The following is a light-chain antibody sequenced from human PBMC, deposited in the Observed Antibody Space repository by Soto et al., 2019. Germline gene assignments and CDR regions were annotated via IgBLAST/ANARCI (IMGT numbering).Light chain of an antibody. CDR2: IKSDGSH. Sequence: QLVLTQSPSASASLGASIKLTCTLSSGHSNYVITWHQKQPEKGPRYLMKIKSDGSHIKGDGISDRFTGSSSGAERYLTISSLQSEDEADYYCQTWGSDIVVFGGGTKLTVL. J-gene: IGLJ2*01. CDR3: QTWGSDIVV. CDR1: SGHSNYV. V-gene: IGLV4-69*01.